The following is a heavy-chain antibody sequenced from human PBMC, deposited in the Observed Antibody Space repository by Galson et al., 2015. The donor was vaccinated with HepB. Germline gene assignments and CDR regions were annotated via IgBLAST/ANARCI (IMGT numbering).Heavy chain of an antibody. CDR2: VSYSGST. Sequence: LSLTCTVSGGSISSRNYYWGWIRQPPGKGLEWIGNVSYSGSTNYNPSLKSRVTISVDTSKNHFSLKVTSVTAADTAVYFCARGDGITMVRGVITKHNWFAPWGQGTLVTVSS. J-gene: IGHJ5*02. CDR3: ARGDGITMVRGVITKHNWFAP. CDR1: GGSISSRNYY. V-gene: IGHV4-61*03. D-gene: IGHD3-10*01.